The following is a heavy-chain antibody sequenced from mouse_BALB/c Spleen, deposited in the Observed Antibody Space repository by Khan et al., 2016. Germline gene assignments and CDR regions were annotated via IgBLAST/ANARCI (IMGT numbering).Heavy chain of an antibody. CDR1: GYTFTDFS. D-gene: IGHD1-1*01. J-gene: IGHJ1*01. Sequence: QIQLVQSGPELKKPGETVKISCRASGYTFTDFSMHWVKQTPGKGLKWMGWINTETGEPAYADDFKGRFAFSLETSASTAYLQINNLKNEDTATYCYAINYCGSSLFDVWGAGTTVTVSS. CDR2: INTETGEP. CDR3: AINYCGSSLFDV. V-gene: IGHV9-2-1*01.